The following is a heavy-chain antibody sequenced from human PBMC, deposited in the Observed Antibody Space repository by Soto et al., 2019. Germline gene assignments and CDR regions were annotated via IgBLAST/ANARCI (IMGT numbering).Heavy chain of an antibody. V-gene: IGHV1-3*01. D-gene: IGHD6-19*01. CDR3: VRTRQPWLVGDS. CDR1: GYTLISFG. J-gene: IGHJ4*02. Sequence: QAQLVQSGAEVKKPGASVKVSCKASGYTLISFGIHWVRQAPGQRLEWMGWINAGNGNTKYSQKLQGRVTFSRDTSANTAYMELTSLTSEDTAVYYCVRTRQPWLVGDSWGQGSLVTVSS. CDR2: INAGNGNT.